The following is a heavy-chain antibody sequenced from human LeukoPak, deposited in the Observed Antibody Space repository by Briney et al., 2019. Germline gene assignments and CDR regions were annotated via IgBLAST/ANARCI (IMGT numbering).Heavy chain of an antibody. CDR3: ARDRGAAAGIDY. J-gene: IGHJ4*02. D-gene: IGHD6-13*01. Sequence: TSETLSLTCTVSGGSISSYYWSWIRQPPGKGLEWIGYIYYSGSTNYNPSLKSRVTMSVDTSKNQFSLKLSSVTAADTAVYYCARDRGAAAGIDYWGQGTLVTVSS. CDR2: IYYSGST. V-gene: IGHV4-59*01. CDR1: GGSISSYY.